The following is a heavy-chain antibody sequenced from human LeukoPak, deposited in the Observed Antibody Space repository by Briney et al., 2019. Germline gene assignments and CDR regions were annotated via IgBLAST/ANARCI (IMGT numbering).Heavy chain of an antibody. CDR2: IRYDGSNK. V-gene: IGHV3-30*02. CDR3: AKSYSSGWYAIDY. D-gene: IGHD6-19*01. CDR1: GFTFSSYG. J-gene: IGHJ4*02. Sequence: PGGSLRLSCAASGFTFSSYGMHWVRQAPGKGLEWVAFIRYDGSNKYYADSVKGRFTISRDNSKNTLYLQVNSLRAEDTAVYYCAKSYSSGWYAIDYWGQGTLVTVSS.